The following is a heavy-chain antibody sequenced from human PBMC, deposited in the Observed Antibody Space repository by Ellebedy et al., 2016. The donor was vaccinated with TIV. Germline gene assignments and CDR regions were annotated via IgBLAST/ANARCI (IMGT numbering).Heavy chain of an antibody. V-gene: IGHV4-30-4*01. CDR1: GGSISDYY. CDR3: ARDFTTIRGVMNPFDY. J-gene: IGHJ4*02. CDR2: VYHTGST. D-gene: IGHD3-10*01. Sequence: SETLSLXCTVSGGSISDYYWSWVRQAPGKGLEWIGYVYHTGSTYYIPSLRSRVTMSLDRSKNQFSLKLSSVTPDDTAVYYCARDFTTIRGVMNPFDYWGQGILVTVSS.